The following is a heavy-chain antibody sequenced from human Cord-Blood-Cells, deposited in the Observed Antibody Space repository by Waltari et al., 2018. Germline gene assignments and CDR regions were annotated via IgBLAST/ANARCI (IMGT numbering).Heavy chain of an antibody. Sequence: QVQLQQWGAGLLKPSETLSLTCAVYGGSFSGYYWSWIRPPPGQGLAWIGEIKHSGSTNYTPPLKRRVTISVDTSKNQFSLKLSSVTAADTAVYYCARGRCSGGSCYPYYYYYGMDVWGQGTTVTVSS. J-gene: IGHJ6*02. V-gene: IGHV4-34*01. CDR1: GGSFSGYY. CDR2: IKHSGST. CDR3: ARGRCSGGSCYPYYYYYGMDV. D-gene: IGHD2-15*01.